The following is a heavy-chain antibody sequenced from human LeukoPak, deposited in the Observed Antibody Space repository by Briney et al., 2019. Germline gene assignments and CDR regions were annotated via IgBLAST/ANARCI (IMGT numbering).Heavy chain of an antibody. Sequence: GGSLRLSCAASGITFSSLWMSWFRQAPGKGLEWVAEIKHDGSEEHYVASVKGRFTISRDKEKLYLQMNRLRAEDTAVYYCAGGQGWHFDLWGRGTLITVSS. D-gene: IGHD2-15*01. CDR1: GITFSSLW. J-gene: IGHJ2*01. CDR2: IKHDGSEE. V-gene: IGHV3-7*01. CDR3: AGGQGWHFDL.